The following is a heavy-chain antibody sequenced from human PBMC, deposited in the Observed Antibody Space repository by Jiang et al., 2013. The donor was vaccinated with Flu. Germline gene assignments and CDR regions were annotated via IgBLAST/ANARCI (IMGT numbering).Heavy chain of an antibody. CDR3: VRGSGYLDY. V-gene: IGHV3-21*01. Sequence: VQLLESGGGLVKPGGSLRLSCAASGFIFSSYTVNWVRQAPGKGLEWVSSMSGSTTYIYYADSVKGRFTISRDTARNSLFLQMNSLKAEDTAVYYCVRGSGYLDYWGLGTLVTVSS. CDR2: MSGSTTYI. CDR1: GFIFSSYT. D-gene: IGHD2-15*01. J-gene: IGHJ4*02.